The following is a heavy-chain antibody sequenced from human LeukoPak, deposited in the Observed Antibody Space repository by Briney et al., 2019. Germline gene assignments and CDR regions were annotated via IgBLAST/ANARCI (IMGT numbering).Heavy chain of an antibody. CDR3: ASPITMVSYIHV. J-gene: IGHJ6*01. D-gene: IGHD3-10*01. V-gene: IGHV3-23*01. CDR2: ISGSGGST. Sequence: QVGGSLRLSCAAPGFTFNSCAMSWVRQAPGKGLEWVSTISGSGGSTDYANSVKGRFTISRDNSNNTVYLQMNSLRAEDTAVYYCASPITMVSYIHVWGQGTTVTVSS. CDR1: GFTFNSCA.